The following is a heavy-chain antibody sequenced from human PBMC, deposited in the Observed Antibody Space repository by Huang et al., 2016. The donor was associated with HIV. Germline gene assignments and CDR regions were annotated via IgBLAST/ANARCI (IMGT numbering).Heavy chain of an antibody. V-gene: IGHV1-8*01. D-gene: IGHD2-15*01. J-gene: IGHJ4*02. Sequence: QVQLVQSGAEVQKPGASVKVSCKASGYTFSNYDINWVRQAPGQGLEWMGWRNPNSGKTGDARKFQGRVTMTRRTSISTAYMELSRLRFEETAVYYCATLPPVNYGRSGGRVRDYWGQGSLVTVSS. CDR3: ATLPPVNYGRSGGRVRDY. CDR1: GYTFSNYD. CDR2: RNPNSGKT.